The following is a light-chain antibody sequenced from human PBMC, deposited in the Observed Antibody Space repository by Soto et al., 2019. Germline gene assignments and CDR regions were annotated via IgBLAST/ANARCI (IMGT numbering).Light chain of an antibody. V-gene: IGLV2-8*01. CDR3: SSYAGSDNFV. Sequence: QSVLTQPPSASGSPGQSVTISCTGTSSDVDGYFYVSWYQQHPGKVPKLIIYEVSKRPSGVSDRFSGSKSCNTASLTVSGLQAEDEADYYCSSYAGSDNFVFGTGTKVTVL. CDR2: EVS. CDR1: SSDVDGYFY. J-gene: IGLJ1*01.